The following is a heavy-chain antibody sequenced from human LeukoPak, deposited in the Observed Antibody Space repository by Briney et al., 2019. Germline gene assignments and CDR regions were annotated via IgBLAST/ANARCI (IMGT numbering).Heavy chain of an antibody. CDR1: GFTFSSYS. Sequence: GGSLRLSCAASGFTFSSYSMNWVRQAPGKGLEWVASISSSSSYIYYADSVKGRFTISRDNAKNSLYLQMNSLRAEDTAVYYCARAPTYYYDTSGPIRHAHYDMAGWRKATTVSVSS. V-gene: IGHV3-21*01. J-gene: IGHJ6*03. CDR3: ARAPTYYYDTSGPIRHAHYDMAG. CDR2: ISSSSSYI. D-gene: IGHD3-22*01.